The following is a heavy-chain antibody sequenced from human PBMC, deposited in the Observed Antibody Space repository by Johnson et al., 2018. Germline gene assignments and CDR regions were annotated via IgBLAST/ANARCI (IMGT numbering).Heavy chain of an antibody. Sequence: VQLVESGGVVVQPGGSLRLSCAASGFTFDDYTMHWVRQAPGKGLEWVSLISWDGGSTYYADSVKGRFTISRDNSKNSLYLQMNSLRTEDTALYYCAKDIDAQYVADYYYYYGMDVWGQGTTVTVSS. CDR3: AKDIDAQYVADYYYYYGMDV. J-gene: IGHJ6*02. V-gene: IGHV3-43*01. D-gene: IGHD2-2*01. CDR1: GFTFDDYT. CDR2: ISWDGGST.